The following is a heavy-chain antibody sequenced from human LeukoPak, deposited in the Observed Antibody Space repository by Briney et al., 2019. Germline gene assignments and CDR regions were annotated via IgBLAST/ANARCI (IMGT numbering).Heavy chain of an antibody. CDR2: VNPNTGAT. D-gene: IGHD2-21*02. Sequence: GASVKVSCKASGYTFTAYYIHWRRQAPGQGLEWMCWVNPNTGATMYTQKFQGRVTMTRDTSISTAYIDVSRLLSADTAVYYCARADELGDHHIDSWGQGPLVTVSS. V-gene: IGHV1-2*02. CDR3: ARADELGDHHIDS. J-gene: IGHJ4*02. CDR1: GYTFTAYY.